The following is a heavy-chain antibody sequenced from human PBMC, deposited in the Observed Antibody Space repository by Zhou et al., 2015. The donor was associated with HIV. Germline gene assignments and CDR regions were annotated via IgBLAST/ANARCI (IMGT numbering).Heavy chain of an antibody. Sequence: QVQLVQSGAEVKKPGASVKVSCKASEYKASEYTFTNHDINWVRQAAGQGLEWLGWMNPNNGNTAYAQKFQDRVTMTRNTSARTAYMELRSLRSEDTAVYYCARTYCSSTSCYGGVVHYWCQGTLVTVSS. CDR3: ARTYCSSTSCYGGVVHY. CDR1: EYKASEYTFTNHD. J-gene: IGHJ4*02. CDR2: MNPNNGNT. D-gene: IGHD2-2*01. V-gene: IGHV1-8*01.